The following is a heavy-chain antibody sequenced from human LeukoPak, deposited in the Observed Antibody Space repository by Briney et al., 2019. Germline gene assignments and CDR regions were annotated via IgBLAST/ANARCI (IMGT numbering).Heavy chain of an antibody. V-gene: IGHV4-30-4*01. CDR1: GFTFSSYW. CDR3: ARDPADDGYNPVYYFDY. Sequence: LRLSCAVSGFTFSSYWMHWVRQPPGKGLEWIGYIYYSGSTYYNPSLKSRVTISVDTSKNQFSLKLSSVAAADTAVYYCARDPADDGYNPVYYFDYWGQGTLVTVSS. J-gene: IGHJ4*02. CDR2: IYYSGST. D-gene: IGHD5-24*01.